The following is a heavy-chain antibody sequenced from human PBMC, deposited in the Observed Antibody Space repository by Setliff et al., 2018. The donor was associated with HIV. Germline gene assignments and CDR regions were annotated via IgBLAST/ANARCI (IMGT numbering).Heavy chain of an antibody. CDR1: GFAFSFYA. Sequence: PGGSLRLSCAASGFAFSFYAMNWVRQAPGKGLEWVPVIYRGGSTDYADSVKGRFTISRDNSKNTLYLQMNSLRAEDTAVHYCARDMVWYGSDIWGQGTLVTVSS. D-gene: IGHD2-8*01. CDR3: ARDMVWYGSDI. CDR2: IYRGGST. J-gene: IGHJ3*02. V-gene: IGHV3-66*02.